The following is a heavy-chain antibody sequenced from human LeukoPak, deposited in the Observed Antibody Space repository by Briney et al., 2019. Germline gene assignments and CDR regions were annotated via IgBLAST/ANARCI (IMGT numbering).Heavy chain of an antibody. CDR2: IYTSGST. J-gene: IGHJ3*02. Sequence: SETLSVTCTVSGGSISSYYWSWIRQPAGKGLEWIGRIYTSGSTNYNPSLKSRVTISLDTSRNQFSLKLNSVTAADTAVYYCAKSNGYGLIDIWGQGTMVTVSS. V-gene: IGHV4-4*07. CDR1: GGSISSYY. D-gene: IGHD3-10*01. CDR3: AKSNGYGLIDI.